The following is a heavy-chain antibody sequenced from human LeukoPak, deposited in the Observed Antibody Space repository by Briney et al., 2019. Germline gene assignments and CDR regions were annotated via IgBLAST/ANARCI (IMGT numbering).Heavy chain of an antibody. Sequence: SETLSLTCAVSGGSISGSNWWSWVRQPPGKGLEWIGEIYHSGSTNYNPSLKSRVTISVDKSKNQFSLKLSSVTAADTAVYYCARVGDYDILTGYAGDGMDVWGQGTTVTVSS. V-gene: IGHV4-4*02. J-gene: IGHJ6*02. CDR3: ARVGDYDILTGYAGDGMDV. D-gene: IGHD3-9*01. CDR2: IYHSGST. CDR1: GGSISGSNW.